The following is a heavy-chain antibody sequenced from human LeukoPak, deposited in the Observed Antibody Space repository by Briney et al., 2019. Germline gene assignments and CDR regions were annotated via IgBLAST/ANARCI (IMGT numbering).Heavy chain of an antibody. CDR2: ISGSDAGT. CDR1: GFTFSSYA. CDR3: AKGSRGSCSRTYCYPFDY. Sequence: TGGSLGLSCAASGFTFSSYAMSWVRQIPGKGLEWVSAISGSDAGTYYADSVKGRFTISRDNSKNTLYLQMNRLRAEDTAVYYCAKGSRGSCSRTYCYPFDYWGQGTLVTVSS. V-gene: IGHV3-23*01. D-gene: IGHD2-2*01. J-gene: IGHJ4*02.